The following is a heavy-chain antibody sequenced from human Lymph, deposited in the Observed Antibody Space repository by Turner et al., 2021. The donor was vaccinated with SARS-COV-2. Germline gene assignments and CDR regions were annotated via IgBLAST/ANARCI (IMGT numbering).Heavy chain of an antibody. CDR1: GGSISSSSHY. CDR3: ARLVRRAEYYFDY. J-gene: IGHJ4*02. Sequence: QLQLQESCPGLGKPSGTLSLPCTVPGGSISSSSHYWGWIRQPPGRGLEWIGHIYYSGSNYYNPSLKSRVTISVDTSKNQFSLKLSTVTAADTAVYYCARLVRRAEYYFDYWGQGTLVTVSS. V-gene: IGHV4-39*01. D-gene: IGHD3-10*01. CDR2: IYYSGSN.